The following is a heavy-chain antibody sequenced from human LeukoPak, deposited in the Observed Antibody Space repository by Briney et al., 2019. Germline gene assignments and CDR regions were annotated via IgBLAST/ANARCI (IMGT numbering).Heavy chain of an antibody. CDR2: ISSSGSTI. V-gene: IGHV3-48*03. J-gene: IGHJ6*03. CDR1: GFTFSSYE. Sequence: GGSLRLSCAASGFTFSSYEMNWVRQAPGKGLECVSYISSSGSTIYYADSVKGRFTISRDNAKNSLYLQMNSLRAEDTAVYYCARDKSLGGYYYGSGSDYYYMDVWGKGTTVTISS. CDR3: ARDKSLGGYYYGSGSDYYYMDV. D-gene: IGHD3-10*01.